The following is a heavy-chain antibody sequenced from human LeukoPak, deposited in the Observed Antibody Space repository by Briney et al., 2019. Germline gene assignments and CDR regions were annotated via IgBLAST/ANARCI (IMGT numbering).Heavy chain of an antibody. CDR3: ARDLGHSGYDSYAFDY. J-gene: IGHJ4*02. Sequence: PGGSLRLSCAASGFTFSSYAMNWVRQAPGKGLEWVSVIYSGGSTYYADSVEGRFTISRDNSKNTLYLQMNSLRAEDTAVYYCARDLGHSGYDSYAFDYWGQGTLVTVSS. D-gene: IGHD5-12*01. CDR1: GFTFSSYA. V-gene: IGHV3-66*01. CDR2: IYSGGST.